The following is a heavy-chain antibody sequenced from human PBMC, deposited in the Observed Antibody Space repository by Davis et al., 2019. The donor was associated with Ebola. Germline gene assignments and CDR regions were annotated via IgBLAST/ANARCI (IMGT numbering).Heavy chain of an antibody. J-gene: IGHJ6*02. D-gene: IGHD6-13*01. V-gene: IGHV1-46*01. CDR2: IIPILGIA. Sequence: ASVKVSCKASGYTFTSYYMHWVRQAPGQGLEWMGRIIPILGIANYAQKFQGRVTMTRNTSISTAYMELSSLRSEDTAVYYCARGSGYSSSWYGDDGMDVWGQGTTVTVSS. CDR3: ARGSGYSSSWYGDDGMDV. CDR1: GYTFTSYY.